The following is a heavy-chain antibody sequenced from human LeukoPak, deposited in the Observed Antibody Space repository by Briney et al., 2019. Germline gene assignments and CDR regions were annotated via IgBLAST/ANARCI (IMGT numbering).Heavy chain of an antibody. V-gene: IGHV5-51*01. D-gene: IGHD6-19*01. CDR2: IYPGDSDT. J-gene: IGHJ4*02. CDR1: GYSFTSYW. CDR3: ARPRGDSSGWYYYFDY. Sequence: GESLKISCKGSGYSFTSYWIGWVRQMPGKGLEWMGIIYPGDSDTRYSPSFQGQVTISADKSISIAYLQWSSLKASDTAMYYCARPRGDSSGWYYYFDYWGQGTLVTVSS.